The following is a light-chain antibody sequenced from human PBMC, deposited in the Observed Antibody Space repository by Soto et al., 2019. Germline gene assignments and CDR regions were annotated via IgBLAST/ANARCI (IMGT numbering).Light chain of an antibody. V-gene: IGKV3-11*01. CDR2: DAS. J-gene: IGKJ1*01. CDR3: QQRSNWPPGWT. CDR1: QSVSSY. Sequence: EIVLTQSPATLSLSPGERATLSCRASQSVSSYLAWYQQEPGQAPRLLIYDASNRATGIPARFSGSGSGTDFTLTISSLEPEDFAVYYCQQRSNWPPGWTFGQGTKVDIK.